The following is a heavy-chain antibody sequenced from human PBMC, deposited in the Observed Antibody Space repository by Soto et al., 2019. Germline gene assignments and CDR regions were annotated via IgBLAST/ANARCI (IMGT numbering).Heavy chain of an antibody. D-gene: IGHD2-15*01. J-gene: IGHJ3*02. V-gene: IGHV4-39*01. Sequence: SETLSLTCTVSGGSISSSSYYWGWIRQPPGKGLEWIGGIYYSGSTYYNPSLKSRVTISVDTSKNQFSLKLSSVTAADTAVYYCARPGVADAFDIWGQGTMVTVSS. CDR3: ARPGVADAFDI. CDR1: GGSISSSSYY. CDR2: IYYSGST.